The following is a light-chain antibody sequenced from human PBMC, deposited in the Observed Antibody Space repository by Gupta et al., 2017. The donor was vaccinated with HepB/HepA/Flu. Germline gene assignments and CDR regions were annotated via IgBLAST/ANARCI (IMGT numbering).Light chain of an antibody. V-gene: IGKV1-39*01. CDR2: AAS. J-gene: IGKJ1*01. CDR1: QSISSY. Sequence: DIQMTHSPSSLSASVGDRVTITCRASQSISSYLNWYQQKPGKAPKLLIYAASSLQSGVPSRFSGSGSGTDFTLTISSLQPEDFATYYCQQSYSTLGGTFGQGTKVEIK. CDR3: QQSYSTLGGT.